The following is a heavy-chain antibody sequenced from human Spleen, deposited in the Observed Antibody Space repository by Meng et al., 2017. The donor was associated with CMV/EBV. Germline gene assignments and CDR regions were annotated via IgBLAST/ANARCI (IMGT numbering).Heavy chain of an antibody. CDR1: GYTFTSYA. V-gene: IGHV1-46*01. J-gene: IGHJ3*02. D-gene: IGHD4-17*01. CDR2: INPSGYST. Sequence: ASVKVSCKASGYTFTSYAMHWVRQAPGQGLEWMGVINPSGYSTTYAQKFQGRVTMTRDTSTSTVYMELSSLRSEDRAVYYCVRAGRENFNYGDYNDAFDIWGQGTMVTVSS. CDR3: VRAGRENFNYGDYNDAFDI.